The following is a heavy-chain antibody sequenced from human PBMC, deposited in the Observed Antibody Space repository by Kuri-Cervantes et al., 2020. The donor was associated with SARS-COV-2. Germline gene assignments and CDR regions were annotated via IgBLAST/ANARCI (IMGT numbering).Heavy chain of an antibody. D-gene: IGHD3-9*01. CDR3: ARGKLRYFDWSKPPTPEYYFDY. CDR1: GYTFTSYA. V-gene: IGHV1-18*01. J-gene: IGHJ4*02. CDR2: ISAYNGNT. Sequence: ASVKVSCKASGYTFTSYAMHWVRQAPGQGLEWMGWISAYNGNTNYAQKLQGRVTMTTDTSTSTAYMELRSLRSDDTAVYYCARGKLRYFDWSKPPTPEYYFDYWGQGTLVTVSS.